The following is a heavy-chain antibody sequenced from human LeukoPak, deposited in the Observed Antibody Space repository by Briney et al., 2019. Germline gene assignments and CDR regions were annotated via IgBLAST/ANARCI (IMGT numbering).Heavy chain of an antibody. Sequence: GGSLRLSCAASGFTFSTFGMNWVRQAPGKGLGWVSSISSGSSYIYYTDSVKGRFTISRDNAKNSLYLQMSSLRAEDTAVYYCARDVWSSSDAFDYWGQGTLVTVSS. CDR3: ARDVWSSSDAFDY. CDR1: GFTFSTFG. CDR2: ISSGSSYI. V-gene: IGHV3-21*01. J-gene: IGHJ4*02. D-gene: IGHD2-15*01.